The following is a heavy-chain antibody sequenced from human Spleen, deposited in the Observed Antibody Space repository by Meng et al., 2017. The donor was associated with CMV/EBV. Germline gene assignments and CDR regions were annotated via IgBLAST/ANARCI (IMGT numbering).Heavy chain of an antibody. D-gene: IGHD2-2*01. CDR3: ARFLVPTATYYYYAIDV. V-gene: IGHV3-21*01. CDR1: GFTFSSYS. Sequence: GGSLRLSWAASGFTFSSYSLNWVRQAPGKGLEWVSSISSGSSHIYYADSVKGRFIISRDNAKHSLYLQMNSLRAEDTAVYYCARFLVPTATYYYYAIDVWGQGTTVTVSS. CDR2: ISSGSSHI. J-gene: IGHJ6*02.